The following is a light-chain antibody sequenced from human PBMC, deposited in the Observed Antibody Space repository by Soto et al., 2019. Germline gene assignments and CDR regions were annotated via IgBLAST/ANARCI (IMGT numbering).Light chain of an antibody. CDR3: QQSYTTPRT. Sequence: DIQMTQSPSSLSASVGDRVTITCRASQSSTGYLNWYQQKPGKATKLLIYSASGLQYVVPSRFSCSGSGTDFALTLSSLQPEDFATYYGQQSYTTPRTFGQGTRLEIK. J-gene: IGKJ5*01. V-gene: IGKV1-39*01. CDR1: QSSTGY. CDR2: SAS.